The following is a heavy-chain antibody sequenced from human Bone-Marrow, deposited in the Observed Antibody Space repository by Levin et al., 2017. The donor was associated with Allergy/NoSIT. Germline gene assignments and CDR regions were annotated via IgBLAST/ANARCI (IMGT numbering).Heavy chain of an antibody. CDR3: ARATNHYYGRGFDY. J-gene: IGHJ4*02. D-gene: IGHD3-10*01. Sequence: SGPTLVKPTQTRTLTRTCAGCALSTSGRCVSWIRQPPGKALEWLARIDWDDDKYYSTSLKTRLAISKDTSKNQVVLTMTNMDPLDTATYYCARATNHYYGRGFDYWGQGTLVTVSS. V-gene: IGHV2-70*11. CDR1: GCALSTSGRC. CDR2: IDWDDDK.